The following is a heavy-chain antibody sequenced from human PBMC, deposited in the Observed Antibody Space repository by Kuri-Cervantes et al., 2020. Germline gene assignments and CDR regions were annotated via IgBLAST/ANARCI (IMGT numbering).Heavy chain of an antibody. J-gene: IGHJ6*03. V-gene: IGHV3-30*03. Sequence: GGSLRLSCAASGFTFSSYGMHWVRQAPGKGLEWVAVISYDGNKKYYADSVKGRFTISRDNAKNSLYLQMNSLRAEDTAVYYCARDHAYYDFWSGPLGYYYYYMDVWGKGTTVTVSS. D-gene: IGHD3-3*01. CDR1: GFTFSSYG. CDR2: ISYDGNKK. CDR3: ARDHAYYDFWSGPLGYYYYYMDV.